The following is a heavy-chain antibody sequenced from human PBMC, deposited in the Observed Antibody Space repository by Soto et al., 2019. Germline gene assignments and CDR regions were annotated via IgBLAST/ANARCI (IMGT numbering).Heavy chain of an antibody. CDR1: GGTFSSYA. V-gene: IGHV1-69*06. D-gene: IGHD1-1*01. J-gene: IGHJ5*02. CDR3: ARDGNNQLELVGWFDP. CDR2: IIPIFGTA. Sequence: GASVKVSCKASGGTFSSYAISWVRQAPGQGLEWMGGIIPIFGTANYAQKFQGRVTITADKSTSTAYMELSSLRSEDTAVYYCARDGNNQLELVGWFDPWGQGTLVTVSS.